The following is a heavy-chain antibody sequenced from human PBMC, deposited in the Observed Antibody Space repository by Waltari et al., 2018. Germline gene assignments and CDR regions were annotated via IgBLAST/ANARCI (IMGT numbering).Heavy chain of an antibody. Sequence: EVQLVESGGGLVKPGGSLRLSCGASGFTFNTYSMIWVRQAPGKGLEWVSSISPRSTYIYYADSLKCRFTLSRDNAKNSLSLQMNSRRADDTAVYYCAREAHGGPADYWGQGTLVTVSS. CDR3: AREAHGGPADY. CDR2: ISPRSTYI. CDR1: GFTFNTYS. V-gene: IGHV3-21*06. D-gene: IGHD3-16*01. J-gene: IGHJ4*02.